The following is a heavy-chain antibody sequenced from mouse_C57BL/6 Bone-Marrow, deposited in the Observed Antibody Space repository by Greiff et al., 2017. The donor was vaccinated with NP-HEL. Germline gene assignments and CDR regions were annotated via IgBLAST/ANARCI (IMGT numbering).Heavy chain of an antibody. D-gene: IGHD1-1*01. CDR3: ARDYYGLYYFDY. CDR2: IDPADGNT. CDR1: GFNIKNTY. Sequence: EVKLVESVAELVRPGASVKLSCTASGFNIKNTYMHWVKQRPEQGLEWIGRIDPADGNTKYAPKFQGKSTITADTASNTAYLQLSSLTSEDTAIYYCARDYYGLYYFDYWGQGTTLTVSS. V-gene: IGHV14-3*01. J-gene: IGHJ2*01.